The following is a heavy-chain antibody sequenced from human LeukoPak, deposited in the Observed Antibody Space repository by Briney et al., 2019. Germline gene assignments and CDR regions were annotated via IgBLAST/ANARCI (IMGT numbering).Heavy chain of an antibody. CDR1: GFTFSNYW. Sequence: QPGGDVSLSCAASGFTFSNYWMHWIRQAPGKGLMWVSRIRSDWSITSYADSVKGRFTISRDNAENTLYLQMNSLRAEDTAVYYCVGGLDLRFWGQGAPCTVSS. J-gene: IGHJ4*02. CDR3: VGGLDLRF. D-gene: IGHD5-12*01. V-gene: IGHV3-74*01. CDR2: IRSDWSIT.